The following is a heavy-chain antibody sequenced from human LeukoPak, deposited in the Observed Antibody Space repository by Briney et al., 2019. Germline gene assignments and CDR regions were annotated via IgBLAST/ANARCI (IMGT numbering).Heavy chain of an antibody. V-gene: IGHV4-4*02. CDR2: IYHSGST. CDR1: GGSISSSNW. CDR3: ASPTRGVMGWEDAFDI. J-gene: IGHJ3*02. D-gene: IGHD3-16*01. Sequence: PSGTLSLTCAVSGGSISSSNWCSWVRQPPGKGLEWIGEIYHSGSTNYNPSLKSRVTISVDKSKNQFSLKLSSVTAADMAVYYCASPTRGVMGWEDAFDIWGQGTMVTVSS.